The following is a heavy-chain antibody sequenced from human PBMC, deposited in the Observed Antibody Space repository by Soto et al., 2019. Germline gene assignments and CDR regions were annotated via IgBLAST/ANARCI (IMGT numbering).Heavy chain of an antibody. CDR2: IWYDGSNQ. D-gene: IGHD6-6*01. CDR3: ERGGGGRSIGYYYAVDV. J-gene: IGHJ6*02. V-gene: IGHV3-33*01. Sequence: QVQLVESGGGVVQPGRSLRLSCAASGFTFSSYGMHWVRQAPGKGLEWMARIWYDGSNQFYADSVKGRFTISRDNSKKSLQLQRSRLGAEDTVFYCCERGGGGRSIGYYYAVDVWGQGTTVTVSS. CDR1: GFTFSSYG.